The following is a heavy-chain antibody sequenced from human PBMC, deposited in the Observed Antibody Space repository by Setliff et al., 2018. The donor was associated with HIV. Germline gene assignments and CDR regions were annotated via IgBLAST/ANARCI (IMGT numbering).Heavy chain of an antibody. CDR2: INPNSGGT. D-gene: IGHD6-19*01. CDR3: ARDEVIEVAGDFDN. V-gene: IGHV1-2*02. Sequence: ASVKVSCKASGYSFTGYYMHWVRQAPGQGLEWMGWINPNSGGTNYAQKFQGRVTMTRDTSISTAYMELSRLRSDDTAVYYCARDEVIEVAGDFDNWGQGTLVTVSS. CDR1: GYSFTGYY. J-gene: IGHJ4*02.